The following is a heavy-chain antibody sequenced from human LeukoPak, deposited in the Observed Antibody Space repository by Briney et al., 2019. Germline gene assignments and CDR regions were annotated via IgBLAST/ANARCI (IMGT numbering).Heavy chain of an antibody. CDR3: ARSRADITMIEVVLDAFDI. CDR2: IYPGDSDT. D-gene: IGHD3-22*01. Sequence: GESLKISCKGSGYSFTSYWIGWVRQMPGKGLEWMGIIYPGDSDTRYSPSFQGQVTISADKSISTAYLQWSSLKASDTAMYYCARSRADITMIEVVLDAFDIWGQGTMVTVSS. J-gene: IGHJ3*02. V-gene: IGHV5-51*01. CDR1: GYSFTSYW.